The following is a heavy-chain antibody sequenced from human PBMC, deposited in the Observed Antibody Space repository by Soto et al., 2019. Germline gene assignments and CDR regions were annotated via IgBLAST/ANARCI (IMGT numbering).Heavy chain of an antibody. D-gene: IGHD2-15*01. CDR1: GGAISGYY. J-gene: IGHJ6*02. CDR3: ARDKIVVVVAATITYYYYGMDV. CDR2: IYYSGST. Sequence: CTVTGGAISGYYWTWIRQSDGEGLEWIGYIYYSGSTNYNPSLKSRVTISVDTSKNQFSLKLSSVTAADTAVYYCARDKIVVVVAATITYYYYGMDVWGQGTTVTVSS. V-gene: IGHV4-59*01.